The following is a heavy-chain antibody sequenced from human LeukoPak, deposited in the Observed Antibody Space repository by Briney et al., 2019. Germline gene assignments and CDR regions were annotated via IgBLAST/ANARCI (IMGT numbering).Heavy chain of an antibody. J-gene: IGHJ4*02. CDR2: IKQDGSEK. CDR1: GFTFSSYW. V-gene: IGHV3-7*01. Sequence: GGSLRLSCAASGFTFSSYWMSWVRQAPGKGLEWVANIKQDGSEKYYVDSVKGRFTISRDNAKNSLYLQMNSLRAEDTAVYYCARGKEIAVAGTYYFDYWGQGTLVTVSS. D-gene: IGHD6-19*01. CDR3: ARGKEIAVAGTYYFDY.